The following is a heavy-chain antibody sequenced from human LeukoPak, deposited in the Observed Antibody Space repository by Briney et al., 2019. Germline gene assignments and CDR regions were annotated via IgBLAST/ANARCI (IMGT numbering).Heavy chain of an antibody. CDR2: IYYSGST. V-gene: IGHV4-31*03. CDR3: ARVPTTNYYGMDV. D-gene: IGHD4-17*01. CDR1: GGSISSGGFY. J-gene: IGHJ6*02. Sequence: TLSLTCTVSGGSISSGGFYWSWIRQHPGKGLECIGYIYYSGSTYYNPSLKSRVTISVDTSKNQFSLNLSSVTAADTAVYYCARVPTTNYYGMDVWGQGTTVTVSS.